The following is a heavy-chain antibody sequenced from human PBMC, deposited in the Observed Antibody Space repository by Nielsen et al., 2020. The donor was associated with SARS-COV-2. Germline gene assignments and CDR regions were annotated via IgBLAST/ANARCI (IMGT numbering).Heavy chain of an antibody. V-gene: IGHV3-23*01. CDR2: ISASGGST. J-gene: IGHJ4*02. CDR1: GFTFSSYW. Sequence: GESLKISCAASGFTFSSYWMHWVRQAPGKGLEWVSTISASGGSTFYTDSVKGRFTISRDSFKNTLYLQMNSLRAEDTAVYYCAASKSGYYFDLWGQGTLVTVSS. D-gene: IGHD6-13*01. CDR3: AASKSGYYFDL.